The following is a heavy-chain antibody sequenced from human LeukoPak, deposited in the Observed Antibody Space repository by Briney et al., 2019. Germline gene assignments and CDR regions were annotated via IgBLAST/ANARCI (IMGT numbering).Heavy chain of an antibody. V-gene: IGHV1-3*01. D-gene: IGHD6-19*01. CDR3: ARADSSGWYRSFYAFDI. CDR2: INAGNGNT. Sequence: GASVKVSCKASGYTFTSYAMHWVRQAPGQRLEWMGWINAGNGNTKYSQKFRGRVTITRDTSASTAYMELSSLRSEDTAVYYCARADSSGWYRSFYAFDIWGQGTMVTVSS. CDR1: GYTFTSYA. J-gene: IGHJ3*02.